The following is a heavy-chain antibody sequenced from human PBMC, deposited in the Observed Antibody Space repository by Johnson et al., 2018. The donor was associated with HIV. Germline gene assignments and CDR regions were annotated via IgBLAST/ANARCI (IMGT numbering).Heavy chain of an antibody. D-gene: IGHD1-26*01. J-gene: IGHJ3*02. CDR3: AKSTWELRHLDAFDI. CDR2: ISYDGSDK. CDR1: GFTFSSYA. V-gene: IGHV3-30*04. Sequence: QVQLVESGGGVVQPGRSLRLSCAASGFTFSSYAMHWVRQAPGKGLEWVAVISYDGSDKYYADSVKGRFTISRDNSKKTLYMQMNSLRAEDTAVYYCAKSTWELRHLDAFDIWGQGTMVTVSS.